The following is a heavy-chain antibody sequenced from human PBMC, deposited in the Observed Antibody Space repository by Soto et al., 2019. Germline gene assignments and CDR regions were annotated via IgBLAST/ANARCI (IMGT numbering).Heavy chain of an antibody. V-gene: IGHV1-69*13. J-gene: IGHJ4*02. D-gene: IGHD6-13*01. CDR2: IIPIFGTA. CDR1: GGTFSSYA. CDR3: ARGGFRYSSSWTPVDY. Sequence: SVKVSCKASGGTFSSYAISWVRQAPGQGLEWMGGIIPIFGTANYAQKFQGRVTITADESTSTAYMELSSLRSEDTAVYYCARGGFRYSSSWTPVDYWGQGTLVTVSS.